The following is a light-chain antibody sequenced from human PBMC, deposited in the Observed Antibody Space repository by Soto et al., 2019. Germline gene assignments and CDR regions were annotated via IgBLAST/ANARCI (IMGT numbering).Light chain of an antibody. CDR2: GAS. V-gene: IGKV3-20*01. CDR1: QSVASNF. CDR3: QQYGSSPWT. J-gene: IGKJ1*01. Sequence: ENVLTQSPGTLSLSPGERATLSCRASQSVASNFLAWYQQKPGQSPRLLIYGASRRATGLPDRFNGDGSGTDFTLTISRLEPEDFAVYYCQQYGSSPWTFGQGTKVETK.